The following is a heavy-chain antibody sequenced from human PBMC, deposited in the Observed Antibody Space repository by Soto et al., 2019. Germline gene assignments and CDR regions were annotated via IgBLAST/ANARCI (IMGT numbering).Heavy chain of an antibody. V-gene: IGHV1-2*02. Sequence: ASVKVSCKASGYSLAAHYLHWVRQAPGQGLDWMGWINPNNGATRFAQTFQGRVSMTRDTSVNTAYMELSRLRSNDTAVYYCTRGGGGSYRYLNADYWGQGTLVTVSS. CDR3: TRGGGGSYRYLNADY. CDR1: GYSLAAHY. J-gene: IGHJ4*02. CDR2: INPNNGAT. D-gene: IGHD3-16*02.